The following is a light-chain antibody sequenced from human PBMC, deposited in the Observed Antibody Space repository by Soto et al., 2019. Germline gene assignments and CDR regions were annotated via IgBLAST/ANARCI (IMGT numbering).Light chain of an antibody. CDR1: SSNIGAGYD. Sequence: QSVLTQPPSVSGAPGQRVTISCTGSSSNIGAGYDVHWYQQLPGTAPKLLMYGNSNRPSGVPDRFSGSKSGTSASLAITGLQAEDEADYYCQSYDSSLSDSKVFGTGTKVTV. CDR3: QSYDSSLSDSKV. J-gene: IGLJ1*01. V-gene: IGLV1-40*01. CDR2: GNS.